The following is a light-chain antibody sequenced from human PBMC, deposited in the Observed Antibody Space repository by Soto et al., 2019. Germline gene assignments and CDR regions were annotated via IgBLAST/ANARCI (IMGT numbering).Light chain of an antibody. CDR3: QQSYSTRLT. V-gene: IGKV1-39*01. J-gene: IGKJ4*01. Sequence: DIQMTQSPSSLSASVGDRVTITCRASQSISSYLNWYQQKPGKAPKLLIYAASSLQSGVPSRFSGSGSWTDFTLTISSLQPEDFATYYCQQSYSTRLTFCGGTKVEIK. CDR1: QSISSY. CDR2: AAS.